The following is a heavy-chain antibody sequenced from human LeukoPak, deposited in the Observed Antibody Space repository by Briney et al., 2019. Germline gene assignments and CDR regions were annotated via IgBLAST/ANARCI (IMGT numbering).Heavy chain of an antibody. Sequence: SETLSLTCTVSGGSISSSSYYWGWIRQPPGKGLEWIGSIYYSGSTYYNPSLKSRVTISVDTSKNQFSLKLSSVTAADTAVYYCARANTVTPFDYWGQGTLVTVSS. CDR2: IYYSGST. D-gene: IGHD4-17*01. CDR1: GGSISSSSYY. V-gene: IGHV4-39*07. J-gene: IGHJ4*02. CDR3: ARANTVTPFDY.